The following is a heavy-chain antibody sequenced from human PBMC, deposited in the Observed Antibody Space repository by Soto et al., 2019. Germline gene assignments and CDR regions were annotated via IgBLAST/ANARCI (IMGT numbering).Heavy chain of an antibody. J-gene: IGHJ3*02. CDR2: INTSGGST. D-gene: IGHD3-3*01. CDR3: ARGRFRYALNPEGAFDI. V-gene: IGHV1-46*01. CDR1: GYTFTSYY. Sequence: ASVKVSCKASGYTFTSYYMHWVRQAPGQGLEWMGIINTSGGSTSYAQKFQGRVTMTRDTSTSTVYMELSSLRSEDTSVYYFARGRFRYALNPEGAFDIWGQGTMVTVSS.